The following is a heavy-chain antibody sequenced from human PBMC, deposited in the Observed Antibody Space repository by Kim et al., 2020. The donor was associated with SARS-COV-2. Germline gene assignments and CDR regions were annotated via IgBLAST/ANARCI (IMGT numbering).Heavy chain of an antibody. Sequence: GGSLRLSCAGSGFTFHNYAMHWVRQAPGKDLEWVSGISSNSGSVGFADSVKGRFTISRDNAKTSLYLKMDSLRPEDTALYYCVKASERNYDSTGYFDYWGQGTLVTVSS. D-gene: IGHD3-22*01. J-gene: IGHJ4*02. CDR1: GFTFHNYA. CDR2: ISSNSGSV. CDR3: VKASERNYDSTGYFDY. V-gene: IGHV3-9*01.